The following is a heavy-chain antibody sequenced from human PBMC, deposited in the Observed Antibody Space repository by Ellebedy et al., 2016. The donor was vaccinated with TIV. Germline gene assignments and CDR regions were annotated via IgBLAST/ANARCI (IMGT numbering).Heavy chain of an antibody. J-gene: IGHJ4*02. Sequence: ASVKVSXXASGYTFTNYGITWVRQAPGQGLEWMGWISAYNGNTNNAQKFQGRVTMTTDTSTSTAYMELRSLRSDDTAVYYCARDVPGYSVGWHADHWGQGTLVTVSS. CDR2: ISAYNGNT. CDR1: GYTFTNYG. V-gene: IGHV1-18*04. CDR3: ARDVPGYSVGWHADH. D-gene: IGHD6-19*01.